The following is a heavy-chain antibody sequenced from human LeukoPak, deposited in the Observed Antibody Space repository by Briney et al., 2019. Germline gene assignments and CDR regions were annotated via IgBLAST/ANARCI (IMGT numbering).Heavy chain of an antibody. Sequence: SVKVSCKASGYTFTSYGISWVRQAPGQGLEWMGWISAYNGNTNYAQKLQGRVTMTTDTSTSTAYMELRSLRSDDTAVYYCARVSNRCCSGGSCLGVDYWGQGTLVTVSS. D-gene: IGHD2-15*01. CDR3: ARVSNRCCSGGSCLGVDY. V-gene: IGHV1-18*01. J-gene: IGHJ4*02. CDR1: GYTFTSYG. CDR2: ISAYNGNT.